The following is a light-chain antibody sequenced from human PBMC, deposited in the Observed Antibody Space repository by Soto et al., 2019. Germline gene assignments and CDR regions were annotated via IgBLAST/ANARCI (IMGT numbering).Light chain of an antibody. Sequence: EIVMTQSPATLSVSPGERATLSCRASQSVSNNLAWYQQKPGQAPRLLIYGASTRATGIPARFSGSGSGTEFTLPLSSLQSEDFAVYYCQQYNNWWTFGQGTKVAIK. J-gene: IGKJ1*01. CDR2: GAS. CDR3: QQYNNWWT. V-gene: IGKV3-15*01. CDR1: QSVSNN.